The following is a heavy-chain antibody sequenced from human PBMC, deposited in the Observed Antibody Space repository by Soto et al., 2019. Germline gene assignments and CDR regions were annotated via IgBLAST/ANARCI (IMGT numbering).Heavy chain of an antibody. J-gene: IGHJ4*02. CDR3: ARWHYYDSSGYRSFDY. CDR2: IYYSGTT. CDR1: GGSVSSAIYY. D-gene: IGHD3-22*01. V-gene: IGHV4-61*01. Sequence: NPSETLSLTCTVSGGSVSSAIYYWTWIRQPPGKGLEWIGYIYYSGTTNYNPSLKSRVTISLDTSKNQFSLKLRSVTAADTAVYYCARWHYYDSSGYRSFDYWGQGTLVTVSS.